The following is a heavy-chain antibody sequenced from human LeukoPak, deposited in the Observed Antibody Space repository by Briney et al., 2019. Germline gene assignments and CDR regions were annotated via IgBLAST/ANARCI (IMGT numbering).Heavy chain of an antibody. D-gene: IGHD6-19*01. CDR2: ISSDGINK. CDR3: AKGYSSGWYASYFDY. V-gene: IGHV3-30*04. CDR1: GFTFNKYA. J-gene: IGHJ4*02. Sequence: GGSLRLSCAASGFTFNKYAMHWVRQAPAKGLEWMSVISSDGINKYYADSVKGRFTISRDNSKNTLYLRMNSLRAGDTAVYYCAKGYSSGWYASYFDYWGQGTLVTVSS.